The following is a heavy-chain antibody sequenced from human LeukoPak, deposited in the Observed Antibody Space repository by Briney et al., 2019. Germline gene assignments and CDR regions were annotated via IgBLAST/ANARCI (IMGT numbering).Heavy chain of an antibody. CDR3: ARASVTTGLDFDY. J-gene: IGHJ4*02. CDR1: GGSISSSSYY. CDR2: IYYSGST. Sequence: SETLFLTCTVSGGSISSSSYYWGWIRQPPGKGLEWIGSIYYSGSTYYNPSLKSRVTISVDTSKNQFSLKLSSVTAADTAVYYCARASVTTGLDFDYWGQGTLVTVSS. V-gene: IGHV4-39*07. D-gene: IGHD4-11*01.